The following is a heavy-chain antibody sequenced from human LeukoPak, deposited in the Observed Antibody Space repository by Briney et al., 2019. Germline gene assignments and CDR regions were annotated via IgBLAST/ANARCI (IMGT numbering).Heavy chain of an antibody. J-gene: IGHJ5*02. D-gene: IGHD3-22*01. Sequence: SQTLSLTCTGSGVSISSGSYYWRWIRQPAGKGLEWIGRIYTSGSTNYNPSLKSRVTISVDTSKNQFSLKLSSVTAADTAVYYCARDTYYYDSSGYYVGSWFDPWGQGTLVTVSS. CDR3: ARDTYYYDSSGYYVGSWFDP. CDR1: GVSISSGSYY. CDR2: IYTSGST. V-gene: IGHV4-61*02.